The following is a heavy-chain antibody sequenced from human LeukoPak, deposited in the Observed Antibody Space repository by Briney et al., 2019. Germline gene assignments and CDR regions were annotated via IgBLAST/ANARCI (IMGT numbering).Heavy chain of an antibody. D-gene: IGHD4-11*01. J-gene: IGHJ4*02. V-gene: IGHV3-48*03. Sequence: GGSLRLSCVGTGFTFKNFEMNWVRQAPGKGLEWISYITSSGATTYYADSVKGRFTISRDNAKNSLYLQMNSLRAEDTAFYYCATPRSITTIHWGPGTLVTVSS. CDR1: GFTFKNFE. CDR2: ITSSGATT. CDR3: ATPRSITTIH.